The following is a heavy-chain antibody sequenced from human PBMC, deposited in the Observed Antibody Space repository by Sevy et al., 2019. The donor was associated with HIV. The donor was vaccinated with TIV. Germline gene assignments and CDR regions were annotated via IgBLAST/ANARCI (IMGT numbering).Heavy chain of an antibody. V-gene: IGHV3-49*04. CDR3: TRWKGAHSIFDY. D-gene: IGHD1-1*01. Sequence: GGSLRLSCTGSGFTFGDYAMSWVRQAPGKGLEWVAFLKHKAYGGTLDYAGSVKGRLSISRDDSKSTAHLQMNDLKTADTAIYYCTRWKGAHSIFDYWGQGALVTVSS. CDR1: GFTFGDYA. CDR2: LKHKAYGGTL. J-gene: IGHJ4*02.